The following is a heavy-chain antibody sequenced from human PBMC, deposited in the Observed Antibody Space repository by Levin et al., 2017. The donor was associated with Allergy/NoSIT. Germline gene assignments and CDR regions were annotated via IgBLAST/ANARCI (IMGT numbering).Heavy chain of an antibody. V-gene: IGHV4-34*01. CDR1: GGSFSGYY. CDR3: ARSGSSGWALGGPSPY. D-gene: IGHD6-19*01. CDR2: INHSGST. J-gene: IGHJ4*02. Sequence: PSQTLSLTCAVYGGSFSGYYWSWIRQPPGKGLEWIGEINHSGSTNYNPSLKSRVTISVDTSKNQFSLKLSSVTAADTAVYYCARSGSSGWALGGPSPYWGQGTLVTVSS.